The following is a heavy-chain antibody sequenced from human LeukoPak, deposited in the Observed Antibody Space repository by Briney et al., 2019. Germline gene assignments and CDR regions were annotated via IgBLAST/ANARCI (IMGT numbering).Heavy chain of an antibody. V-gene: IGHV1-46*01. D-gene: IGHD3-22*01. Sequence: VASVKVSCKASGYTFTSYYMQWVRQAPGQGLEWMGIINPSGGSTSYAQKFQGRVTMTRDTSTSTVYMELSSLRSEDTAVYYCARVKPNYHDSSAYGTFDIWGQGAMVTVSS. CDR2: INPSGGST. CDR3: ARVKPNYHDSSAYGTFDI. CDR1: GYTFTSYY. J-gene: IGHJ3*02.